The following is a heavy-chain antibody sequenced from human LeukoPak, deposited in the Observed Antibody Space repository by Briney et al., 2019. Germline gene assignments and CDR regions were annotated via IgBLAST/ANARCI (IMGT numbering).Heavy chain of an antibody. V-gene: IGHV2-5*02. CDR1: GFSLINRVG. CDR2: IYWDDDK. CDR3: AQHVDIGMGFDY. Sequence: SGPTLVKPTQTLTLTFTFSGFSLINRVGVGWIRQPPGKALEWLALIYWDDDKRYSPSLKRRLTITKDTSKNQVVLTMTNMDPVDTATYYCAQHVDIGMGFDYWGQGTLVTVSS. J-gene: IGHJ4*02. D-gene: IGHD5-18*01.